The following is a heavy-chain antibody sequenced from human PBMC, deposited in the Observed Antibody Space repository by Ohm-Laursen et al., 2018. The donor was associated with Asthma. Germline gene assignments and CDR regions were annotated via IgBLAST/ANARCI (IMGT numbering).Heavy chain of an antibody. J-gene: IGHJ4*02. CDR1: GGSISSGGYY. D-gene: IGHD6-6*01. Sequence: SETLSLTCTVSGGSISSGGYYWSWIRQHPGKGLEWIGYIYYSGSTYYNPSLKSRVTISVDTSKNQFSLKLSSVTAADTAVYYCARGSLGKIAARPVGYYFDYWGQGTLVTVSS. CDR2: IYYSGST. V-gene: IGHV4-31*03. CDR3: ARGSLGKIAARPVGYYFDY.